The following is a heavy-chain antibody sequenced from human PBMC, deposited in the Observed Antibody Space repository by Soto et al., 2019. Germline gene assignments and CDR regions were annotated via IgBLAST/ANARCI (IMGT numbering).Heavy chain of an antibody. V-gene: IGHV3-13*04. J-gene: IGHJ5*02. CDR2: IGTAGDT. CDR3: ARASLAWSLDP. CDR1: GFTFSSYD. D-gene: IGHD3-3*01. Sequence: EVQLVESGGGLVQPGGSLRLSCAASGFTFSSYDMHWVRQATGKGLEWVSAIGTAGDTYYPGTVKGRFTISRENAKNSLYLQMNSLRAGDTAVYYCARASLAWSLDPWGQGTLVTVSS.